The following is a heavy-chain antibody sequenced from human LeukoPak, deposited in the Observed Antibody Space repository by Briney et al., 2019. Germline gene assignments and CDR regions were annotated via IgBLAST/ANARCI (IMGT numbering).Heavy chain of an antibody. CDR1: GFTFSSYA. Sequence: QPGGSLRLSCAASGFTFSSYAMHWVRQAPGKGLEWVAVISYDGSNKYYADSVKGRFTISRDNSKNTLYLQMNSLRAEDTAVYYCARDGEGSSFDYWGQGTLVTVSS. J-gene: IGHJ4*02. V-gene: IGHV3-30*04. CDR2: ISYDGSNK. CDR3: ARDGEGSSFDY. D-gene: IGHD1-26*01.